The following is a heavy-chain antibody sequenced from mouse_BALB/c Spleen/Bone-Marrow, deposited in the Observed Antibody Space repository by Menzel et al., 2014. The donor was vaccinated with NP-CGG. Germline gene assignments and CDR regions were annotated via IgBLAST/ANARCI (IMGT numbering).Heavy chain of an antibody. CDR2: IFPGDGST. Sequence: QVQLQQSGAELVKPGASVKLSCRASGYTFTSYDINWVRQRPEQGLEWIGWIFPGDGSTKYNEKFKGKATLTTDKSSSTAYMQLSRLTSEDSAVYFCARRVYYVYDGGAWFAYWGQGTLVTVSA. CDR3: ARRVYYVYDGGAWFAY. V-gene: IGHV1S56*01. CDR1: GYTFTSYD. J-gene: IGHJ3*01. D-gene: IGHD2-2*01.